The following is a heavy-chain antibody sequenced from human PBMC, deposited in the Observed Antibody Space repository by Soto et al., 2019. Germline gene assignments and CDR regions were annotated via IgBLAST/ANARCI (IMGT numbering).Heavy chain of an antibody. CDR3: ARQPRILTGYSGHFDY. V-gene: IGHV4-39*01. CDR1: GGSIISSSYY. D-gene: IGHD3-9*01. J-gene: IGHJ4*02. CDR2: IYYGGST. Sequence: SETLSLTCTVSGGSIISSSYYWGWIRQPPGKGLEWIGRIYYGGSTYYNPSLKSRVTISVDTSKNQFSLKLSSVTAADTAVYYCARQPRILTGYSGHFDYWGQETPVPVS.